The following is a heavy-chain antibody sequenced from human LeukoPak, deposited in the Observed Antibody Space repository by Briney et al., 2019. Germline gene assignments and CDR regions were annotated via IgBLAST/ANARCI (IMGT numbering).Heavy chain of an antibody. Sequence: GASVKVSCKASGYTSTSYGISWVRQAPGQGLEWMGWISAYNGNTNYAQKLQGRVTMTTDTSTSTAYMELRSLRSDDTAVYYCAGDTPRYSSSWYGYYGMDVWGQGTTVTVSS. CDR3: AGDTPRYSSSWYGYYGMDV. J-gene: IGHJ6*02. V-gene: IGHV1-18*01. D-gene: IGHD6-13*01. CDR1: GYTSTSYG. CDR2: ISAYNGNT.